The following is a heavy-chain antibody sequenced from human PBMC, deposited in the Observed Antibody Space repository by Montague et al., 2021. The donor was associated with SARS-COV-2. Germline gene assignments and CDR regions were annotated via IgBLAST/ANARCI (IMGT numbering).Heavy chain of an antibody. J-gene: IGHJ3*02. D-gene: IGHD2-15*01. CDR2: IDWDDAK. Sequence: PALVKPTQTLTLTCTFSGFSLTSKGVCVTWIRQPPGGALESLARIDWDDAKFYNTSLKARLAVSKGASETQVVLKVTDLDPADTATYFCARMECGTVYSDEIWGQGIKVTVSS. CDR1: GFSLTSKGVC. CDR3: ARMECGTVYSDEI. V-gene: IGHV2-70*17.